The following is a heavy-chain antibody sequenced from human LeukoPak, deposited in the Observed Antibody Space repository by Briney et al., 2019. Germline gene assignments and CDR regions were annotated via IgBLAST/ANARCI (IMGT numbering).Heavy chain of an antibody. CDR2: IYYSGST. CDR3: ARQDTGANDY. D-gene: IGHD2-2*02. Sequence: SETLSLTCTVSGGSISSSSYYWGWIRQPPGKGLEWIGSIYYSGSTYYNPSLKSRVTISVDTSKNQFSLKLSSVTAADTAVYYCARQDTGANDYWGQGTLVTVSS. J-gene: IGHJ4*02. CDR1: GGSISSSSYY. V-gene: IGHV4-39*01.